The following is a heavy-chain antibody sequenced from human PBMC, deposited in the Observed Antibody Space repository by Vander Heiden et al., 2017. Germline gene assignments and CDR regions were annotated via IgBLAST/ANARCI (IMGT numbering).Heavy chain of an antibody. D-gene: IGHD2-8*01. CDR2: IWYDGSNK. J-gene: IGHJ6*01. CDR3: ARGVSNGVFQYYYYGMDV. CDR1: TFGSYG. Sequence: TFGSYGMHWVRQAPGKGLDSVAVIWYDGSNKYYADSVQGRFTISRDTSKHTLYLQMNSLRAEDTAVYYCARGVSNGVFQYYYYGMDVWGQGTTVTVSS. V-gene: IGHV3-33*01.